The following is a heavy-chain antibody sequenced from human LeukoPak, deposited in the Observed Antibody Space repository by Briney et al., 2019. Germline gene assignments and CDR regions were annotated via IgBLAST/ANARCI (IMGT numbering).Heavy chain of an antibody. D-gene: IGHD2-21*02. CDR2: IYYSGST. CDR3: ARRPSLPYCGGDCYSGGWFDP. Sequence: SETLSLTCTVSGGSISSSSYYWGWIRQPPGKGLEWIGSIYYSGSTYYNPSLKSRVTISVDTSKNQFSLKLSSVIAADTAVYYCARRPSLPYCGGDCYSGGWFDPWGQGTLVTVSS. CDR1: GGSISSSSYY. V-gene: IGHV4-39*01. J-gene: IGHJ5*02.